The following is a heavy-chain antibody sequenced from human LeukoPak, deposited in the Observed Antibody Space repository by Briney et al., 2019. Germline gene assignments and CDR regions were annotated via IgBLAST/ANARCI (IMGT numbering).Heavy chain of an antibody. CDR3: ARDRPSYGSFDY. V-gene: IGHV3-30-3*01. Sequence: PGGSLRLSCAASGFTFSSYAMHWVRQAPGEGLEWVAVISYDGSNKYYADSVKGRFTISRDNSKNTLYLQMNSLRAEDTAVYYCARDRPSYGSFDYWGQGTLVTVSS. J-gene: IGHJ4*02. CDR1: GFTFSSYA. D-gene: IGHD5-18*01. CDR2: ISYDGSNK.